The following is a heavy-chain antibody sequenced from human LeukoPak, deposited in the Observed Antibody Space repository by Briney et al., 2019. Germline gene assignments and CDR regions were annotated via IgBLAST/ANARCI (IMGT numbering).Heavy chain of an antibody. D-gene: IGHD3-22*01. CDR2: ISGSGGEI. CDR3: ARDVNDSSGYYDY. CDR1: GFTFTSYA. J-gene: IGHJ4*02. Sequence: GGSLRLSCAASGFTFTSYAMSWVRQAPGKGLEWVSGISGSGGEIYYADSVKGRFTISRDNAKNSLYLQMNSLRAEDTAVYYCARDVNDSSGYYDYWGQGTLVTVSS. V-gene: IGHV3-23*01.